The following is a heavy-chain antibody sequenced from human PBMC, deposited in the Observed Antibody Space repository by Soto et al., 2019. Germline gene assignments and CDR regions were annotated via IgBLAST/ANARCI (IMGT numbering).Heavy chain of an antibody. CDR1: GGSITSSSHF. CDR3: AGQTFTIAAASYGRSNWFDP. V-gene: IGHV4-39*01. Sequence: ASETLSLTCTGSGGSITSSSHFWGWVRQPPGKGLEWIGTIYFTGNTYYTPSLKSRLTMSIDTSKNEFSLRLNSVTAADTAVYYCAGQTFTIAAASYGRSNWFDPWGPGTLVTVSS. CDR2: IYFTGNT. J-gene: IGHJ5*02. D-gene: IGHD6-25*01.